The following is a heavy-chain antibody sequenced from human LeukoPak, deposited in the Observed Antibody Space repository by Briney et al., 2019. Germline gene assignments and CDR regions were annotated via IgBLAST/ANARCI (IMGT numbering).Heavy chain of an antibody. D-gene: IGHD2-2*01. V-gene: IGHV1-69*13. CDR2: IIPIFGTA. Sequence: SVKVSCTASGGTFSSYAISWVRQAPGQGLEWMGGIIPIFGTANYAQKFQGRVTITADESTSTAYMELSSLRSEDTAVYYCARMGDIVVVPAAYSFDYWGQGTLVTVSS. J-gene: IGHJ4*02. CDR3: ARMGDIVVVPAAYSFDY. CDR1: GGTFSSYA.